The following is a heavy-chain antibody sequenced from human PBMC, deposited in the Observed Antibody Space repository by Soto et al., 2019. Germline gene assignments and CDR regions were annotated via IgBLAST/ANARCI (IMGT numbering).Heavy chain of an antibody. Sequence: GGSLRLSCATSGFSFQNAWMIWVRQAPGKGLEWVGRINGQPGGGTTDYAAPVKGRFTISRDDSRNTLYLQMNSLKTEDTAVYYCTTEITYSASDPQPACGQGTLLTVAS. CDR2: INGQPGGGTT. CDR3: TTEITYSASDPQPA. V-gene: IGHV3-15*01. J-gene: IGHJ5*02. CDR1: GFSFQNAW. D-gene: IGHD1-20*01.